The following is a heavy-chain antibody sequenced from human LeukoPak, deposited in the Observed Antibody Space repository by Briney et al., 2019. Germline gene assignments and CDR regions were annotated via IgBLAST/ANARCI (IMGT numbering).Heavy chain of an antibody. CDR3: ARDNDKVVDH. D-gene: IGHD1-1*01. Sequence: GASVKVTCKASGFRFNSYGISWVRQAPGQGLEWMGWITAYNGNRLYAQRFQGRITLTTDTSTSTSYMELRSLEYDDTAIYYCARDNDKVVDHWGQGTLVTVSS. CDR2: ITAYNGNR. V-gene: IGHV1-18*01. CDR1: GFRFNSYG. J-gene: IGHJ4*01.